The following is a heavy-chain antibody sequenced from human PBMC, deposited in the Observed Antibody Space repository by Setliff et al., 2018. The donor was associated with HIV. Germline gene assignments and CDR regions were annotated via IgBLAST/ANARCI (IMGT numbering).Heavy chain of an antibody. CDR3: ARDRYAGEIDY. Sequence: SETLSLTCTVSGGSINTGHYYWSWIRHHPGKGLEWIAYIYYTGNTYFNPSLKSRITISIDTSKNQFSLKMSSVTAADTAVYYCARDRYAGEIDYWGQGTLVTRLL. V-gene: IGHV4-31*03. D-gene: IGHD3-10*01. CDR2: IYYTGNT. CDR1: GGSINTGHYY. J-gene: IGHJ4*02.